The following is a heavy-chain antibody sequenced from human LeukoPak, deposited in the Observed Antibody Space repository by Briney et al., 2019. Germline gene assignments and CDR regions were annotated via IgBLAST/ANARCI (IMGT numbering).Heavy chain of an antibody. V-gene: IGHV3-48*03. J-gene: IGHJ4*02. Sequence: GGSLRLSCAASGITFISFEMDWFPQAPGKGLEWISYISSSGGTIYYADSVKGRFTISRANAKNLLFLQMNSTTAEDRALYYCSGDLPYRSGWSAQDYWGPGTLVTVSS. D-gene: IGHD6-19*01. CDR2: ISSSGGTI. CDR1: GITFISFE. CDR3: SGDLPYRSGWSAQDY.